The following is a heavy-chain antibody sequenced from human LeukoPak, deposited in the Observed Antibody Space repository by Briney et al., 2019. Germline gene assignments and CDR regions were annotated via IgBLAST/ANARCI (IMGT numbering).Heavy chain of an antibody. V-gene: IGHV4-59*01. CDR3: ARAGFYASVNQYYYYYYMDV. CDR1: GGSIGSYY. D-gene: IGHD2/OR15-2a*01. J-gene: IGHJ6*03. CDR2: IHYSGST. Sequence: SETLSLTCTVSGGSIGSYYWSWVRQPPGKGLEWIGYIHYSGSTNYNPSLKSRVTTSIDTSKDQFSLKVTSVTAADAAVYYCARAGFYASVNQYYYYYYMDVWGTGTTVTVSS.